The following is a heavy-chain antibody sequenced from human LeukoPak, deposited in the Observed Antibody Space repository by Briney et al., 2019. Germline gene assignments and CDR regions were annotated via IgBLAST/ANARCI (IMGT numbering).Heavy chain of an antibody. CDR3: ARGGFVFDI. V-gene: IGHV3-48*03. Sequence: GGSLRLSCAASGFTFSSYEMNWVRQGPGKGLEWISYITTTDTTKYYTDSVKGRFTISRDNANNSLYLQMHSLRAEDTAVYYCARGGFVFDIWGQGTVVTVSS. CDR2: ITTTDTTK. J-gene: IGHJ3*02. CDR1: GFTFSSYE. D-gene: IGHD3-10*01.